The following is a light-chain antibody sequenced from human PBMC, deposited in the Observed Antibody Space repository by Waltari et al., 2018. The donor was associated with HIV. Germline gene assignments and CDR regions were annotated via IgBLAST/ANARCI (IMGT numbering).Light chain of an antibody. V-gene: IGKV3-20*01. CDR1: QSVSGTY. Sequence: LLTQSPGTLSLSPGERATLSCRASQSVSGTYVAWYQQKVGRAPRLLIYNASSRATDIPERFSGGGAGTEFTLTISRLEREDFAVYYCQQYGRTFGQGTRVDI. CDR3: QQYGRT. CDR2: NAS. J-gene: IGKJ1*01.